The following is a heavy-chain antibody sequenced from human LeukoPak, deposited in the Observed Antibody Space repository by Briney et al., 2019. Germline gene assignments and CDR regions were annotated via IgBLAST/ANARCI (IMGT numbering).Heavy chain of an antibody. CDR1: GGSISSSSYY. CDR3: ARYAEPRTSDIMIFGVVPSDAFDI. CDR2: IYYSGST. Sequence: SETLSLTCTVSGGSISSSSYYWGWIRQPPGKGLEWIGSIYYSGSTYYNPSLKSRVTISVDTSKNQFSLKLSSVTAADTAVYYCARYAEPRTSDIMIFGVVPSDAFDIWGQGTMVTVSS. J-gene: IGHJ3*02. V-gene: IGHV4-39*01. D-gene: IGHD3-3*01.